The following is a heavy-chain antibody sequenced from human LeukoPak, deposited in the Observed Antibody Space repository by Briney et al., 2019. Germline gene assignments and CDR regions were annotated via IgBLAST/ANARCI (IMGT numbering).Heavy chain of an antibody. CDR2: INPNNGGT. J-gene: IGHJ4*02. D-gene: IGHD3-10*01. Sequence: GASVKVSCKASGYTFTGYYMHWVRQAPGQGLEWMGWINPNNGGTNYAQKFQGWVTMTRDTSISTAYMELSRLRPDDTAVYYCARGGSGSYYIPFDYWGQGTLVTVSS. V-gene: IGHV1-2*04. CDR1: GYTFTGYY. CDR3: ARGGSGSYYIPFDY.